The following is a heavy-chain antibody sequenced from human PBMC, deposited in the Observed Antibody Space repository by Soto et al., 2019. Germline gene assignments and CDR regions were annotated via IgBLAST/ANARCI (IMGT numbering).Heavy chain of an antibody. CDR2: IYWDDDK. J-gene: IGHJ5*02. Sequence: QITLKESGPTLVKPTQTLTLTCTFSGFSLSTSGVGVGWIRQPPGKALEWLALIYWDDDKRYSPSLKSRLTITKYTSKNQVVLTMTNMDPVDTATYYCAHTLYCISTSCYAGGNWFDPWGQGTLVTVSS. D-gene: IGHD2-2*01. CDR1: GFSLSTSGVG. CDR3: AHTLYCISTSCYAGGNWFDP. V-gene: IGHV2-5*02.